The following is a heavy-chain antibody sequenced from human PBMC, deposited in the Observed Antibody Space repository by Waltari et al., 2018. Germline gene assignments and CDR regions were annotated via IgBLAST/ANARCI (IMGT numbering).Heavy chain of an antibody. D-gene: IGHD6-19*01. V-gene: IGHV3-33*01. J-gene: IGHJ4*02. CDR3: ARWEVAVAGLDY. CDR1: GFTFSSYG. CDR2: IWYDGSNK. Sequence: QVQLVESGGGVVQPGRSLRLSCAASGFTFSSYGMHWVRQAPGKGLEWVAVIWYDGSNKYYADSVKGRFTISRDNSKNTLYLQMNSLRAEDTAVYYCARWEVAVAGLDYWGQGTLVTVSS.